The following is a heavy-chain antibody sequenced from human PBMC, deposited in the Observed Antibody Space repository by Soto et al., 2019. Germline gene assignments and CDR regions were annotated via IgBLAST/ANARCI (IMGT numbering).Heavy chain of an antibody. CDR1: GYTFTSYY. CDR3: ARGNGSGYDRPHYYYYGMDV. Sequence: ASVKVSCKASGYTFTSYYMHWVRQAPGQGLEWMGIINPSGGSTSYAQKFQGRVTMTRDTSTSTVYMELSSLRSEDTAVYYCARGNGSGYDRPHYYYYGMDVWGQGTTVTVSS. CDR2: INPSGGST. J-gene: IGHJ6*02. D-gene: IGHD5-12*01. V-gene: IGHV1-46*01.